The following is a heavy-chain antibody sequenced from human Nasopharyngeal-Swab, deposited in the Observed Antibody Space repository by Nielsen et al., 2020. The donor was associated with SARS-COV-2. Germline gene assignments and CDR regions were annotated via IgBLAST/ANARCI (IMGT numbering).Heavy chain of an antibody. CDR3: ARADYYDFWSGGYGMDV. V-gene: IGHV3-53*01. CDR2: SYSGGST. CDR1: GFTVSSNY. D-gene: IGHD3-3*01. Sequence: GAALKISCAAAGFTVSSNYMSWVRQTPGKGLEWVSVSYSGGSTYYADSVKGRFTISRDNSKNKLYLQMNSLRAEDTAVYYCARADYYDFWSGGYGMDVWGQGTTVTVSS. J-gene: IGHJ6*02.